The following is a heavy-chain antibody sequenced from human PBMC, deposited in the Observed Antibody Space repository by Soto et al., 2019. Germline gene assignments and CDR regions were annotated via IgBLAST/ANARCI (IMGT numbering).Heavy chain of an antibody. Sequence: GGSRRLSCAASGFTVSSNYMSWVRQAPGKGLEWVSVIYSGGSTYYADSVKGRFTISRDDSKNTLFLQMNSLRAEDTAVYYCATAKLLLPWLFDYWGQGTLVTVSS. D-gene: IGHD2-15*01. CDR1: GFTVSSNY. J-gene: IGHJ4*02. CDR2: IYSGGST. V-gene: IGHV3-66*01. CDR3: ATAKLLLPWLFDY.